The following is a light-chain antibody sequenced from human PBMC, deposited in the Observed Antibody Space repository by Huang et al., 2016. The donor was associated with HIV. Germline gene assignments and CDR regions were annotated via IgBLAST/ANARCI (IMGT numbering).Light chain of an antibody. CDR2: DAS. CDR3: QQRSNRPPLT. CDR1: QSVSSY. V-gene: IGKV3-11*01. Sequence: EIILTQSPATLSLSPGERATLSCRASQSVSSYLAWYQQKPGQPPRLRIYDASNRATGIPARFSGSGSGTDFTLTISSREPEDFAVYYCQQRSNRPPLTFGGGTKVEIK. J-gene: IGKJ4*01.